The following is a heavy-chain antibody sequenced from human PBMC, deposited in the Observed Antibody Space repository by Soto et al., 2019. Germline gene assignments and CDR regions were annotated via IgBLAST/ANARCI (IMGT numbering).Heavy chain of an antibody. CDR2: ISSSGGNI. CDR3: AQKDF. CDR1: GFSFGDYY. Sequence: VQLVESGGGLVQPGGSLRLSCAASGFSFGDYYMNWFRQAPGKGLEWVSYISSSGGNIFYADSVKGRFTISRDNTKNSLFLQLDSLRAEDTAVYYCAQKDFWGQGTLVTVSS. J-gene: IGHJ4*02. V-gene: IGHV3-11*01.